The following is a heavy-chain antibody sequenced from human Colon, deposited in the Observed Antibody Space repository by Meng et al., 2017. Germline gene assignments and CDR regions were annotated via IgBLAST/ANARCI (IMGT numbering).Heavy chain of an antibody. D-gene: IGHD6-6*01. Sequence: SETLSLTCTVSGDSINSYYWSWIRQPPGKGLEWIGFIHYSGNINYNPSLKSRVTMSLDTSKNQFSLKLSSVTAADTAVYYCATTTISSRPAYYGIDVWGHGTMVTVSS. CDR1: GDSINSYY. CDR3: ATTTISSRPAYYGIDV. CDR2: IHYSGNI. V-gene: IGHV4-59*01. J-gene: IGHJ6*02.